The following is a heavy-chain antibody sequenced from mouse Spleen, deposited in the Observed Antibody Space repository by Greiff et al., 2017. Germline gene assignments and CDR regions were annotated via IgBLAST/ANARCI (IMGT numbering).Heavy chain of an antibody. V-gene: IGHV7-3*02. CDR3: AREYDYDGVGYFDV. CDR1: GFTFTDYY. D-gene: IGHD2-4*01. Sequence: VKLMESGGGLVQPGGSLRLSCATSGFTFTDYYMSWVRQPPGKALEWLGFIRNKANGYTTDYSASVKGRFTISRDNSQSILYLQMNTLRAEDSATYYCAREYDYDGVGYFDVWGAGTTVTVSS. J-gene: IGHJ1*01. CDR2: IRNKANGYTT.